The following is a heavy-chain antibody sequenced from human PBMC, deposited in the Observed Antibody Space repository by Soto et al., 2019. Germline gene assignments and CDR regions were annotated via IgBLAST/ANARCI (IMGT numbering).Heavy chain of an antibody. CDR3: ARAVYCSGGSCYSN. D-gene: IGHD2-15*01. Sequence: QVQLQQWGAGLLKPSETLSLTCAVYGGSFSGYYWNWIRQPPGKGLEWIGELNHSGSTNYNPSLKSRVTISVDTSKNQFSLKLSSVTAAATAVYYCARAVYCSGGSCYSNGGQGTLVTVSS. CDR1: GGSFSGYY. V-gene: IGHV4-34*01. J-gene: IGHJ4*02. CDR2: LNHSGST.